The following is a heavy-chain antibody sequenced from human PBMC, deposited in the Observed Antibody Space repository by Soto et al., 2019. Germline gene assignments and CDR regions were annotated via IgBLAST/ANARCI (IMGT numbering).Heavy chain of an antibody. J-gene: IGHJ3*02. D-gene: IGHD3-10*01. CDR3: ARGINYYGSGDDAFDI. CDR2: MNPNSGNT. V-gene: IGHV1-8*02. Sequence: ASVKVSCKASGYTFTSYGISWVRQAPGQGLEWMGWMNPNSGNTGHAQKFQGRVTMTRNTSISTAYMELSSLRSEDTAMYYCARGINYYGSGDDAFDIWGQGTMVTVSS. CDR1: GYTFTSYG.